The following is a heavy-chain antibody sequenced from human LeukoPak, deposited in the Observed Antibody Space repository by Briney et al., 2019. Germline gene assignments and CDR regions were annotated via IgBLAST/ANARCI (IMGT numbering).Heavy chain of an antibody. CDR2: ISGTGDST. CDR3: AKAHAYGEDY. D-gene: IGHD4-17*01. Sequence: PGGSLGLSCAASGFIFSTYAISWVRQAPGKGLEWVSGISGTGDSTHYTDSVKGRFTITRDISKNTLYLQMNSLRVEDTGVYYCAKAHAYGEDYWGQGTLVTVSS. V-gene: IGHV3-23*01. CDR1: GFIFSTYA. J-gene: IGHJ4*02.